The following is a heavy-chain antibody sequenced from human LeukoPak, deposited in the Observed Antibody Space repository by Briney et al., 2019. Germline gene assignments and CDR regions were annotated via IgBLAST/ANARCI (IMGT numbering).Heavy chain of an antibody. CDR2: IYYSGST. CDR1: GGSMSPYH. V-gene: IGHV4-59*08. Sequence: SETLSLTCTVSGGSMSPYHWSWIRQPPGKGLEWTGYIYYSGSTNYNPSLKSRVTISVDTSKNQFSLKLSTVTAAEATMYYCAGAVSGRFDYWGQGTLVTVSS. D-gene: IGHD6-19*01. J-gene: IGHJ4*02. CDR3: AGAVSGRFDY.